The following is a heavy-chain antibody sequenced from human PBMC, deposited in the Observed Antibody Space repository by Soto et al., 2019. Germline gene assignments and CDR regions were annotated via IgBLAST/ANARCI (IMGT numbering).Heavy chain of an antibody. CDR3: ARGFEGDMATIAR. CDR2: ISYDGSNK. J-gene: IGHJ4*02. CDR1: GFTFSSYA. D-gene: IGHD5-12*01. V-gene: IGHV3-30-3*01. Sequence: QVQLVESGGGVVQPGRSLRLSCAASGFTFSSYAMHWVRQAPGKGLEWVAVISYDGSNKYYADSVKGRFTISRDNSKNTLYLQMNSLRAEDTAVYYCARGFEGDMATIARWGQGTLVTVSS.